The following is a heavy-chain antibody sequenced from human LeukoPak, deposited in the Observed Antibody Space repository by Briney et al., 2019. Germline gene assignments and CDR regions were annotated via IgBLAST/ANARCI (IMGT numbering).Heavy chain of an antibody. CDR1: GYTFTVYY. CDR3: ARGAVAGDY. V-gene: IGHV1-2*02. CDR2: LHPNTGRT. Sequence: ASVNVSFTASGYTFTVYYMHWVRQAPGQGLEWMRSLHPNTGRTNYAQTFPGSVTMTRDTSISTAYMELSRLRSDDTAVYYCARGAVAGDYWGQGTLVTVSS. D-gene: IGHD6-19*01. J-gene: IGHJ4*02.